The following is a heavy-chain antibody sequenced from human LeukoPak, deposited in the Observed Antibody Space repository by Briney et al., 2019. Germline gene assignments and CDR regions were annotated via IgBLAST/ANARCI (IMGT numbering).Heavy chain of an antibody. V-gene: IGHV3-30*04. CDR1: GFTFSTYA. Sequence: GALRLSCAASGFTFSTYAMHWVRQAPGKGLEWVAVISYDGSNKYYADSVKGRFTISRDNSKNTLYLQMNSLRAEDTAVYYCASSIAAAENWYFDLWGRGTLVTVSS. CDR3: ASSIAAAENWYFDL. J-gene: IGHJ2*01. CDR2: ISYDGSNK. D-gene: IGHD6-13*01.